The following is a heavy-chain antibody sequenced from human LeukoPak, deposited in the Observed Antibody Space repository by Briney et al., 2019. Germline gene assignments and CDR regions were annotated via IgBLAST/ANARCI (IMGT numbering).Heavy chain of an antibody. CDR2: INHNGNVN. J-gene: IGHJ6*02. V-gene: IGHV3-7*03. Sequence: GGSLRLSCAASGFTFSSYWMNWARQAPGKGLEWVASINHNGNVNYYVDSVKGRFTISRDNAKNSLYLQMSNLRAEDTAAYFCARGGGLDVWGQGATVTVSS. CDR3: ARGGGLDV. CDR1: GFTFSSYW. D-gene: IGHD3-16*01.